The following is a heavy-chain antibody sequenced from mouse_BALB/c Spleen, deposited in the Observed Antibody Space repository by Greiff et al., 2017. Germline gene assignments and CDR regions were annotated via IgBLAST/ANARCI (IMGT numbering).Heavy chain of an antibody. D-gene: IGHD1-1*01. CDR3: TRFTTVDCAMDY. CDR2: IYPGNSDT. V-gene: IGHV1-5*01. Sequence: EVQLLQSGAVLARPGASVKLSCKASGYTFTSYWMHWVKQRPGQGLEWIGAIYPGNSDTSYNQKFKGKSKLTAVTSTSTAYMELSSLTNEDSAVYYGTRFTTVDCAMDYWGQGTSVTVSA. J-gene: IGHJ4*01. CDR1: GYTFTSYW.